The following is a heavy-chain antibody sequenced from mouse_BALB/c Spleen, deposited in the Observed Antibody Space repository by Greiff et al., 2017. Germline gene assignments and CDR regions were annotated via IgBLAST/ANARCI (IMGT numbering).Heavy chain of an antibody. V-gene: IGHV3-2*02. CDR3: ARDYYAMDY. J-gene: IGHJ4*01. CDR1: GYSITSDYA. Sequence: EVMLVESGPGLVKPSQSLSLTCTVTGYSITSDYAWNWIRQFPGNKLGWMGYISYSGSTSYNPSLKSRISITRDTSKNQFFLQLNSVTTEDTATYYCARDYYAMDYWGQGTSVTVSS. CDR2: ISYSGST.